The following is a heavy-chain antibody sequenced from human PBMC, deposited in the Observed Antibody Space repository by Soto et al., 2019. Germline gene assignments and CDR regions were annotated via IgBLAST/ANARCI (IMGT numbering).Heavy chain of an antibody. V-gene: IGHV2-70*01. Sequence: SGPTLVNPPQTLTLTCAVSGFSLSTSGVCVSWIRQPPGKALEWLALIDWDDDKYYNISLKTRLTIARDTAKNQVVLKMTKMDPMDTATYYCALTLEGKPSGDGQYFYCMDVWGQGTPVTVSS. D-gene: IGHD3-9*01. CDR1: GFSLSTSGVC. J-gene: IGHJ6*02. CDR2: IDWDDDK. CDR3: ALTLEGKPSGDGQYFYCMDV.